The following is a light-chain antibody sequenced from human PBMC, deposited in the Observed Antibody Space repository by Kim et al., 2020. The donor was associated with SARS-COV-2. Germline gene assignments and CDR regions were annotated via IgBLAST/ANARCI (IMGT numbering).Light chain of an antibody. CDR1: QSITRW. CDR3: QQYFNYPIT. Sequence: DIQMTQSPSTLSASVGDRVTITCRASQSITRWLGWFQQKPGKAPKLLIYKASSLESGVPSRFSGSGSGTEFTLTISSLQPDDFATYYCQQYFNYPITFGQGTRLEIK. CDR2: KAS. V-gene: IGKV1-5*03. J-gene: IGKJ5*01.